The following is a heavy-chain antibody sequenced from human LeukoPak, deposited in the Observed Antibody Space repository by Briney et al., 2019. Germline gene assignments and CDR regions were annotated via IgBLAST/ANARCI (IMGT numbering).Heavy chain of an antibody. J-gene: IGHJ5*02. CDR3: ARDPRNVGLAP. V-gene: IGHV3-74*01. D-gene: IGHD2-15*01. CDR1: GFSLSGYW. Sequence: PGGSLRLSCVASGFSLSGYWMYWVRHAPGKGLMYLSRNNGDGSTTNYADVVKGRFTMSRDNVKNTLYLQMNSLRVEDTAVYYCARDPRNVGLAPWGQGTLVTVSS. CDR2: NNGDGSTT.